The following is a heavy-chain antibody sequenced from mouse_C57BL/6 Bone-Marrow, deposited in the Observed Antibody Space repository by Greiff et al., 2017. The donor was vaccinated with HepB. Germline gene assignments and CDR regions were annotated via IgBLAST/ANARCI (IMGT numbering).Heavy chain of an antibody. CDR2: ISYDGSN. V-gene: IGHV3-6*01. Sequence: VQLQQSGPGLVKPSPSLSLTCSVSGYSFTSCYYWYWIRQLQGNKLEWMGYISYDGSNNYNPYLKNRISITRDTSKNQFFLKLNSVTTEDTATYYGARHGSSARQDFDVWGTGTTVTVSS. CDR1: GYSFTSCYY. CDR3: ARHGSSARQDFDV. J-gene: IGHJ1*03. D-gene: IGHD1-1*01.